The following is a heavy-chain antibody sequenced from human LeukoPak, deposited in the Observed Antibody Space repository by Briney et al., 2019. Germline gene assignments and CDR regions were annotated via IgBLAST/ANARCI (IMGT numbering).Heavy chain of an antibody. CDR2: IYYSGST. Sequence: PSETLSLTCTVSGYSISSGYYWGWIRQPPGKGLEWIGSIYYSGSTYYNPSLKSRVTISVDTSKNQFSLKLSSVTAADTAVYYCARHFDDSSGQLDYWGQGTLVTVSS. CDR3: ARHFDDSSGQLDY. V-gene: IGHV4-38-2*02. CDR1: GYSISSGYY. D-gene: IGHD3-22*01. J-gene: IGHJ4*02.